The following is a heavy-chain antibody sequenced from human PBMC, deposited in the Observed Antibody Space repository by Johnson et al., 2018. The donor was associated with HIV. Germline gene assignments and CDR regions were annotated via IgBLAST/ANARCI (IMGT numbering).Heavy chain of an antibody. J-gene: IGHJ3*02. CDR2: VNPNGGIT. CDR3: TTDHDHYNFWSGYHDAFDI. D-gene: IGHD3/OR15-3a*01. CDR1: QFTFSSYY. Sequence: QLVESGGGLVKSGGSLRLSCAASQFTFSSYYMICVRQASGNGLELVGQVNPNGGITYLIDSGKDRFSTSRDNAKNTLHLQMNSLKTEDTAVYYCTTDHDHYNFWSGYHDAFDIWGQGTMVTVSS. V-gene: IGHV3-25*04.